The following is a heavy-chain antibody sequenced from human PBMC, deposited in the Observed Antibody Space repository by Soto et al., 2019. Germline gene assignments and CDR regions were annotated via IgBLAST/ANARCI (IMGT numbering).Heavy chain of an antibody. Sequence: SETLSLTCTVSGGSISSCGYYWSWIGQHPGKGLEWIGYMYYSGSTYYNPSLKSRVTISVDTSKNQYSLKLSSVTAADTAVYYCARGIAARPVYYYYGMDVWGQGTTVTVSS. J-gene: IGHJ6*02. D-gene: IGHD6-6*01. CDR3: ARGIAARPVYYYYGMDV. V-gene: IGHV4-31*03. CDR2: MYYSGST. CDR1: GGSISSCGYY.